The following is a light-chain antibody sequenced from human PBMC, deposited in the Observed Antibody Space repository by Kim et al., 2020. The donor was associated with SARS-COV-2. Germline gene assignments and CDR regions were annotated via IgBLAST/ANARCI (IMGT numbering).Light chain of an antibody. V-gene: IGLV2-14*03. CDR3: SSYTSSSTLYV. CDR2: DVS. CDR1: SSDVGGYNY. Sequence: QSLTTSCPGTSSDVGGYNYVSWYQQHPGKAPKLIIYDVSNRPSGVSNRFSGSKSGNTASLTISGLQAEDEADYYCSSYTSSSTLYVFGTGTKVTVL. J-gene: IGLJ1*01.